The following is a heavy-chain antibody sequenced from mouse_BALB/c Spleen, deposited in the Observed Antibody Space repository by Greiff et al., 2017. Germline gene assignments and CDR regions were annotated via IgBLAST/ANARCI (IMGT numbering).Heavy chain of an antibody. V-gene: IGHV2-9*02. CDR3: AREKRDYAMDY. CDR1: GFSLTSYG. Sequence: VQLVESGPGLVAPSQSLSITCTVSGFSLTSYGVHWVRQPPGKGLECLGVIWAGGSTNYNSALMSRLSISKDNSKSQVFLKMNSLQTDDTAMYYCAREKRDYAMDYWGQGTSGTVSS. CDR2: IWAGGST. J-gene: IGHJ4*01.